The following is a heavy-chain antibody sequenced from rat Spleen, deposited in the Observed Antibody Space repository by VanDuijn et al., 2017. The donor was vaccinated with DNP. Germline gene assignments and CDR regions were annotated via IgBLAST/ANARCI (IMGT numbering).Heavy chain of an antibody. Sequence: EVQLVESGGGLVQPGRSLKLSCAASGFTFSDYYMAWVRQAPTKGLEWVATISSGGGDTYYPDSVKGRFTFSRDNAKSTLYLQMNSLRSEDTATYYCTNDWELYYWGQGVMVTVSS. J-gene: IGHJ2*01. D-gene: IGHD5-1*01. CDR2: ISSGGGDT. V-gene: IGHV5-20*01. CDR1: GFTFSDYY. CDR3: TNDWELYY.